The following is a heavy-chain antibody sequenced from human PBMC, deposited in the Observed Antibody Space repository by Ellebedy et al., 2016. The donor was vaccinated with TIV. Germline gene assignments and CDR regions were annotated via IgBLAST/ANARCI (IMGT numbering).Heavy chain of an antibody. CDR1: GYSFTSHW. D-gene: IGHD3-16*02. Sequence: KVSCXGSGYSFTSHWIGWVRQMPGKGLEWMGIMFPGDSETKYSPSFQGQVTISADKSISTAYLQWSSLKASDTAMYYCARRVWGSYRPFDSWGQGTLVTVSS. CDR2: MFPGDSET. J-gene: IGHJ4*02. CDR3: ARRVWGSYRPFDS. V-gene: IGHV5-51*01.